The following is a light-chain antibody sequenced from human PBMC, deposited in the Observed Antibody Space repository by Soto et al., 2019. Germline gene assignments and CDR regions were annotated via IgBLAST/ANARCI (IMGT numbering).Light chain of an antibody. V-gene: IGLV2-14*01. CDR3: SSYTSGSTYV. Sequence: QSVLTQPASVSGSPGQSITISCTGTSSDVGSYNYVSWYQQHPGKAPKVMIYEVSNRPSGVSNRFSGSKSGNTASLTISGLQAEDEADYYCSSYTSGSTYVFGTGTKVTAL. J-gene: IGLJ1*01. CDR2: EVS. CDR1: SSDVGSYNY.